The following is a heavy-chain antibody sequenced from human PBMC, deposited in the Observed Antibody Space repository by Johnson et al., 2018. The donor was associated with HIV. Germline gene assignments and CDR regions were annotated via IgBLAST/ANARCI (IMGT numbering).Heavy chain of an antibody. V-gene: IGHV3-30*04. J-gene: IGHJ3*02. Sequence: VQLVESGGGVVQPGRSLRLSCAASGFTFSSYAMHWVRQAPGKGLEWVAVISYDGSNKYYADSVKGRFTISRDNAKNSLYLQMNSLRAEDTAVYYGARDRPSGSYYVDAFDIWGQGTMVTVSS. D-gene: IGHD1-26*01. CDR2: ISYDGSNK. CDR1: GFTFSSYA. CDR3: ARDRPSGSYYVDAFDI.